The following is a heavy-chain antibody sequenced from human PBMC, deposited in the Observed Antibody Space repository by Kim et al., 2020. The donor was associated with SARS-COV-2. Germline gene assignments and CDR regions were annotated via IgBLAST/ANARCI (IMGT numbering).Heavy chain of an antibody. CDR3: ARRRGYGRDDSSGYPDY. J-gene: IGHJ4*01. CDR2: INHSGST. V-gene: IGHV4-34*01. D-gene: IGHD3-22*01. CDR1: GGSFSGYY. Sequence: SETLSLTCAVYGGSFSGYYWSWIRQPPGKGLEWIGEINHSGSTNYNPSLKSRVTISVDTSKNQFSLKLSSVTAADTAAYYCARRRGYGRDDSSGYPDYWG.